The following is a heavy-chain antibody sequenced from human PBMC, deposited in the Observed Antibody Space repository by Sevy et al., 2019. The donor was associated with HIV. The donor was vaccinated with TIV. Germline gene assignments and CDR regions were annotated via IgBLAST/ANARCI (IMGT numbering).Heavy chain of an antibody. J-gene: IGHJ6*02. V-gene: IGHV3-53*03. CDR1: EFTVSSKY. CDR3: ATTSTTLYYYALDV. D-gene: IGHD4-17*01. Sequence: GGSLRLSCAASEFTVSSKYMSWVRQAPGKGLEWVSVIYSGGNTYYADSVKGRFTISRDISKNTLYLQMNSLRAEDTAIYYCATTSTTLYYYALDVWGHGTTVTVSS. CDR2: IYSGGNT.